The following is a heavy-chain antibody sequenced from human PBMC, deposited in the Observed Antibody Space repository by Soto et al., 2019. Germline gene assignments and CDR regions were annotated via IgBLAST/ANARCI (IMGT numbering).Heavy chain of an antibody. Sequence: SETLSLTCTVSGGSISSRSYYWVWIRQPPGKGLEWIGSIYYSGSTYYNPSLKSRVTISVDTSKNQFSLKLSSVTAADTAVYYCARHGVVWNGNAFDIWGQGTMVNVSS. D-gene: IGHD1-1*01. J-gene: IGHJ3*02. CDR1: GGSISSRSYY. CDR3: ARHGVVWNGNAFDI. V-gene: IGHV4-39*01. CDR2: IYYSGST.